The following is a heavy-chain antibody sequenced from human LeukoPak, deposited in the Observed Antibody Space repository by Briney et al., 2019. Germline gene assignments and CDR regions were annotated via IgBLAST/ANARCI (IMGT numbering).Heavy chain of an antibody. CDR2: ISRNSGSI. J-gene: IGHJ6*03. CDR3: AKASKIYTNYYYYYMDV. D-gene: IGHD3-16*01. Sequence: PGGSLRLSCAASGFTFDDYTMHWVRQAPGKGLEWVSGISRNSGSIGYADSVKVRFTFSRDNAKTSLYLQMNSPRAEDTAFYYCAKASKIYTNYYYYYMDVWGKGTTVTISS. V-gene: IGHV3-9*01. CDR1: GFTFDDYT.